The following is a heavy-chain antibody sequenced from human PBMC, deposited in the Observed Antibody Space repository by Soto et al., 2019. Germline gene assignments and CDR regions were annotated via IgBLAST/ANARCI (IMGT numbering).Heavy chain of an antibody. J-gene: IGHJ4*02. Sequence: EVQLLESGGGLVQPGGSLRLSCTASGFTFSSHAMTWVRQAPGKGLEWVSGLSDSGGSIYYADSVKGRFTISRDNSINTLYLQMKTLRAEDTAVYYCAKVSSSWYAGFFDLWGQGTLVTVSS. CDR3: AKVSSSWYAGFFDL. D-gene: IGHD6-13*01. CDR2: LSDSGGSI. V-gene: IGHV3-23*01. CDR1: GFTFSSHA.